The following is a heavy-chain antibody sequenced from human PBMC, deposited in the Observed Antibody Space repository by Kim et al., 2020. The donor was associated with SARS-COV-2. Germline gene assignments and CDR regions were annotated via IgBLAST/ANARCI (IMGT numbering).Heavy chain of an antibody. D-gene: IGHD3-16*01. CDR2: SDPEDGET. CDR3: ATGTLMGGPPYFYYGLDV. J-gene: IGHJ6*02. Sequence: ASVKVSCRVSGNTLLELSIHWVRQAPGKGLEWMGDSDPEDGETIYAQKFQGRITMTEDTSTGTAYMELRSLRSEDTAVYYCATGTLMGGPPYFYYGLDVWGQGTTVTVSS. CDR1: GNTLLELS. V-gene: IGHV1-24*01.